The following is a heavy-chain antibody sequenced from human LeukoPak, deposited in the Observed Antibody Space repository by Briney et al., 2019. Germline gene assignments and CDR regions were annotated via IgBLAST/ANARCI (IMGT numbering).Heavy chain of an antibody. V-gene: IGHV1-2*02. J-gene: IGHJ6*03. CDR3: ARGVVAAAGTPLDYMDV. D-gene: IGHD6-13*01. Sequence: ASVKVSCKASGYTFTGFYIHWVRQAPGQGLEWMGWINPNTGDTNYSQNFQGRVTMTGDTSIDTVYMELSRLRSDDTAVYYCARGVVAAAGTPLDYMDVWGKGTTVTVSS. CDR1: GYTFTGFY. CDR2: INPNTGDT.